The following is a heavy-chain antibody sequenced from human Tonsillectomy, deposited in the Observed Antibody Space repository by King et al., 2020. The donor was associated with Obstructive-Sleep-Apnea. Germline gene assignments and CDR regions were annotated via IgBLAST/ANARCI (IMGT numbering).Heavy chain of an antibody. D-gene: IGHD6-13*01. CDR3: TTDLRPGIAAAGTNA. Sequence: VQLVESGGGLVKPGGSLRLSCAASGFTFSNAWMSWVRQAPGKGLEWVGRIKSKTDDGPTDYAAPVKGRFTISRDDSKNTLYLQMNSLKTEDTAVYYCTTDLRPGIAAAGTNAWGQGTLVTVSS. V-gene: IGHV3-15*01. CDR2: IKSKTDDGPT. J-gene: IGHJ4*02. CDR1: GFTFSNAW.